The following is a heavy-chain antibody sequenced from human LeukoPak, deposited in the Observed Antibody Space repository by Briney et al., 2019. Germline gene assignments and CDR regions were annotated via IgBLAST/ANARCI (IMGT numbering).Heavy chain of an antibody. D-gene: IGHD2-15*01. CDR1: GYTFTDYY. J-gene: IGHJ5*02. CDR3: ARVVVAATNWFDP. Sequence: ASVQVSCKSSGYTFTDYYMHWVRQAPGQGLEWMGWINPYSGGTNYEQKFQGRVTMTRDTSISTAYMQLSRLTSDDTAVYYCARVVVAATNWFDPWGQGTLVTVSS. CDR2: INPYSGGT. V-gene: IGHV1-2*02.